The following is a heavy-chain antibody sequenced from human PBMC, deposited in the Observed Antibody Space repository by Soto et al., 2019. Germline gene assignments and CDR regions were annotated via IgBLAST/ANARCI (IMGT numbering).Heavy chain of an antibody. D-gene: IGHD4-17*01. Sequence: GGSLRLSCVASGFTFSRYGMHWVRQAPGKGLEWVAVIWNDGSKQVYDDSVKGRFTISRDNSKNTLYLEMDSLRDEDTSVYYCARDDDYEANAIDLWGQGTLVTVS. J-gene: IGHJ5*02. CDR2: IWNDGSKQ. V-gene: IGHV3-33*01. CDR1: GFTFSRYG. CDR3: ARDDDYEANAIDL.